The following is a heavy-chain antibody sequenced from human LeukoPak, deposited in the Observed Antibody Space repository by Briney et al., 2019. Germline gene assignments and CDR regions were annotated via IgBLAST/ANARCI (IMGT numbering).Heavy chain of an antibody. CDR1: GGSISSGGYY. CDR3: ARDRLTMVRGVTHGAFDI. V-gene: IGHV4-61*08. D-gene: IGHD3-10*01. CDR2: IYYSGST. Sequence: PSQTLSLTCTVSGGSISSGGYYWSWIRQHPGKGLEWIGYIYYSGSTNYNPSLKSRVTISVDTSKNQFSLKLSSVTAADTAVYYCARDRLTMVRGVTHGAFDIWGQGTMVTVSS. J-gene: IGHJ3*02.